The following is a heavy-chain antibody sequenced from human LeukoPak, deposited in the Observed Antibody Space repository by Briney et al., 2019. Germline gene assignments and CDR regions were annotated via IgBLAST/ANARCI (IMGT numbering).Heavy chain of an antibody. V-gene: IGHV3-30*02. D-gene: IGHD3-22*01. J-gene: IGHJ4*02. Sequence: GGSLRLSCAASGFTFSSYGMHWVRQAPGKGLEWVAFIRYDGSNKYYADSVKGRFTISRDNSKNTLYLQMNSLRAEDTAVYYCAKEYVDYYDSSGYSDYWGQGTLVTVSS. CDR1: GFTFSSYG. CDR3: AKEYVDYYDSSGYSDY. CDR2: IRYDGSNK.